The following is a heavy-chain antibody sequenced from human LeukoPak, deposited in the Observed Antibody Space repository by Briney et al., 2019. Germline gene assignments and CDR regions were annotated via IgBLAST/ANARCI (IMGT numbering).Heavy chain of an antibody. J-gene: IGHJ3*02. CDR3: ARQVTIFGPPDAFDI. V-gene: IGHV3-7*03. CDR1: GFTFSSYW. Sequence: GGSLRLSCAASGFTFSSYWMSWVRQAPGKGLEWVANIKQDGSEKYYVDSVKGRFTISRDNAKNSLYLQMNSLRAEDTAVYYCARQVTIFGPPDAFDIWGQGTMVTVSS. CDR2: IKQDGSEK. D-gene: IGHD3-3*01.